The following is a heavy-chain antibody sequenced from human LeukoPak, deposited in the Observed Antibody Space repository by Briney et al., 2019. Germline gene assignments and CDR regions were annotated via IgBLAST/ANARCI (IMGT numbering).Heavy chain of an antibody. J-gene: IGHJ6*02. Sequence: GASVKVSCKASGYTFTSYGISWVRQAPGQGLEWMGWISAYNGNTNYAQKLQGRVTMTTDTSTSTAYMELRSLRSDDTAVYYCARDPYCSSTSCYNLRVYYYGMDVWGQGTTVTVSS. CDR3: ARDPYCSSTSCYNLRVYYYGMDV. CDR1: GYTFTSYG. V-gene: IGHV1-18*01. D-gene: IGHD2-2*02. CDR2: ISAYNGNT.